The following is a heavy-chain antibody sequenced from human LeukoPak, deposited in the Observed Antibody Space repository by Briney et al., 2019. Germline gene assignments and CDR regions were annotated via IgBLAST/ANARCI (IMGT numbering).Heavy chain of an antibody. J-gene: IGHJ4*02. D-gene: IGHD4-17*01. CDR3: ARDSPSDYGDRNYFDY. CDR1: GGTFSSYA. Sequence: SVKVSCKASGGTFSSYAISWVRQAPGQGLEWMGRIIPIFGTANYAQKFQGRVTITTDESTSQAYMELSSLRSEDTAVYYCARDSPSDYGDRNYFDYWGQGTLVTVSS. V-gene: IGHV1-69*05. CDR2: IIPIFGTA.